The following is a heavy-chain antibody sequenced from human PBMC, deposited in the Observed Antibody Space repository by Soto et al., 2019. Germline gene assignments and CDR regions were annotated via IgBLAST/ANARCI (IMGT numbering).Heavy chain of an antibody. Sequence: QVQLVESGGGVVQPGRSLRLSCAASGFTFSTYGMHWVRQAPGKGLAWVAVIWYDGSNKYFADSVKGRFTISRDTSKNSLYLQMNSLRAEDTAVYYCARGSILTGYYRAGFDYWGQGTLVTVSS. D-gene: IGHD3-9*01. CDR1: GFTFSTYG. J-gene: IGHJ4*02. CDR2: IWYDGSNK. CDR3: ARGSILTGYYRAGFDY. V-gene: IGHV3-33*01.